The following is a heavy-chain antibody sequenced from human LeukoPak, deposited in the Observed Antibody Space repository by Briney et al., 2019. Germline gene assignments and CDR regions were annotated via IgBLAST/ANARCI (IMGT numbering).Heavy chain of an antibody. CDR1: GYSFSNFH. CDR2: MSPKTGDR. Sequence: ASVKVSCEASGYSFSNFHINWVRQASGQGLEWIGWMSPKTGDRGYALKFQGRVTMTSDTSEGTVYMEVHSLTSDDSAVYYCARTPPKGDIDTWGQGTMVTVSS. J-gene: IGHJ5*02. CDR3: ARTPPKGDIDT. V-gene: IGHV1-8*01. D-gene: IGHD2-21*02.